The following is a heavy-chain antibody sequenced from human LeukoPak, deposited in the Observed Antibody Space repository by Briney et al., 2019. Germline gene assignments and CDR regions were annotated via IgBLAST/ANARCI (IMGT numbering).Heavy chain of an antibody. CDR3: ARHEGPIAVAVPYYFDY. Sequence: SETLSLTCTVSGGSISSYYWSWIRQPPGKGLEWIGYIYYSGSTNYNPSLKSRVTISVDTSKNQFSLKLSSVTAADTAVYYCARHEGPIAVAVPYYFDYWGQGTLVTVSS. D-gene: IGHD6-19*01. J-gene: IGHJ4*02. CDR2: IYYSGST. V-gene: IGHV4-59*08. CDR1: GGSISSYY.